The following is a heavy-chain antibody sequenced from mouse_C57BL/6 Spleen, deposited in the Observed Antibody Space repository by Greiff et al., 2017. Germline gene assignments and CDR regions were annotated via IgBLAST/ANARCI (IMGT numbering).Heavy chain of an antibody. CDR3: ARGDYSNSGGFAY. J-gene: IGHJ3*01. CDR2: INPNNGGT. V-gene: IGHV1-22*01. D-gene: IGHD2-5*01. Sequence: VQLQQSGPELVKPGASVKMSCKASGYTFTDYNMHWVKQSHGKSLEWIGYINPNNGGTSYNQKFKGKATLTVNKSSSTAYMELRSLTSEDSAVYYCARGDYSNSGGFAYWGQGTLVTVSA. CDR1: GYTFTDYN.